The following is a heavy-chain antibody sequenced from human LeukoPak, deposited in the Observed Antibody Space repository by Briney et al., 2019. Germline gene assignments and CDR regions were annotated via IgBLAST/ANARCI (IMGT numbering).Heavy chain of an antibody. CDR2: ISGSGGST. Sequence: GGSLRLSCAASGFTFSSYGMSWVRQAPGKGLEWVSTISGSGGSTYYADSVKGRFTISRDNSKNTLYLQMNSLRAEDTAVYYCAKDLNSYDSSGYYRYPAFDIWGQGTMVTVSS. D-gene: IGHD3-22*01. CDR3: AKDLNSYDSSGYYRYPAFDI. V-gene: IGHV3-23*01. CDR1: GFTFSSYG. J-gene: IGHJ3*02.